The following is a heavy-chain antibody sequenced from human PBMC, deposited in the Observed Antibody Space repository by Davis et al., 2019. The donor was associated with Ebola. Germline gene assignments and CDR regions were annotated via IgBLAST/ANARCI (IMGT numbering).Heavy chain of an antibody. CDR1: GYSFTSYW. Sequence: PGGSLRLSCKGSGYSFTSYWIGWVRQLPGKGLEWMGIIYPGDSDTRYSPSFQGQVTISADKSIKTAFLQWSSLKASDTAMYYCATLRRTITGMDDDFDIWGQGTMVTVSS. CDR3: ATLRRTITGMDDDFDI. V-gene: IGHV5-51*01. D-gene: IGHD1-20*01. J-gene: IGHJ3*02. CDR2: IYPGDSDT.